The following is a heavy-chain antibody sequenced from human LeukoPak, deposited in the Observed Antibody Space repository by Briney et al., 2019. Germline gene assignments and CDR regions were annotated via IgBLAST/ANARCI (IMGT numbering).Heavy chain of an antibody. CDR2: ISWNSGSI. J-gene: IGHJ4*02. CDR1: GFAFDDYA. Sequence: GGSLRLSCAASGFAFDDYAMHWVRQAPGKGLKWVSGISWNSGSIGYADSVKGRFTISRDNAKNSLYLQMNSLRAEDTALYYCTTDLSDIAVAGTLSYFDYWGQGTLVTVSS. V-gene: IGHV3-9*01. CDR3: TTDLSDIAVAGTLSYFDY. D-gene: IGHD6-19*01.